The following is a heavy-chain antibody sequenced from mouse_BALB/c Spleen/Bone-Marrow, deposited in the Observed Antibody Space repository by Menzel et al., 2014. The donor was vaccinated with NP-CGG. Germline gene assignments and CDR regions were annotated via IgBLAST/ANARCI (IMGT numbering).Heavy chain of an antibody. CDR3: ARGYDYSSWFAY. V-gene: IGHV5-6-3*01. J-gene: IGHJ3*01. CDR2: INVNGDTT. CDR1: GFTFSNYG. D-gene: IGHD2-4*01. Sequence: VQGVESGGGLVQPGGSLKLSCAASGFTFSNYGMSWVRQTPDKRLEMIATINVNGDTTYHPDSVKGRFTISRDNVKNTLYLQMSSLKSEDTAMYYCARGYDYSSWFAYWGQGTLVTVSA.